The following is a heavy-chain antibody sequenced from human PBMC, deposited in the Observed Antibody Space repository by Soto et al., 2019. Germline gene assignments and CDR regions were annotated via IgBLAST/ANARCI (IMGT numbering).Heavy chain of an antibody. D-gene: IGHD3-10*01. V-gene: IGHV3-74*01. Sequence: EVRLVESGGGLVQPGGSLRLSCGASGFTLSDYWMHWVRQDPGKGLVWVSRIHRDGSTTNYADSVKGRFTISRDDAKNTLYLQMSGLRAEDKAVYYCARSINGHYGKDVWGQGTTVTVS. CDR2: IHRDGSTT. CDR1: GFTLSDYW. J-gene: IGHJ6*02. CDR3: ARSINGHYGKDV.